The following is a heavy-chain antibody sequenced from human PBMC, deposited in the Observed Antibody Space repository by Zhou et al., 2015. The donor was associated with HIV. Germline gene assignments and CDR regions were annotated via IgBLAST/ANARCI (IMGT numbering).Heavy chain of an antibody. CDR1: GGTFSGSD. D-gene: IGHD3-16*01. J-gene: IGHJ3*01. CDR3: ARSNMNYDYALDL. CDR2: ITPMFQTH. Sequence: LLQSGPEVRKPGSSVKVSCKASGGTFSGSDLSWVRQAPGQGLEWMGRITPMFQTHNYAEKFRARLNITVDRHTSAAYMELSSLTSEDAAVYYCARSNMNYDYALDLWGQGTKV. V-gene: IGHV1-69*06.